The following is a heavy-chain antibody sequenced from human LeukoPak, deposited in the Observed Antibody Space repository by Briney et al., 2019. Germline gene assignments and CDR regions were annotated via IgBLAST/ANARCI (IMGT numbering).Heavy chain of an antibody. V-gene: IGHV1-69*13. CDR2: IIPIFGTA. Sequence: PLASVKVSCKASGGTFSRYAISWVRQAPGQGLAWMGGIIPIFGTANYAQKFQGRVTITADESTSTAYMELSSLRSEDTAVYYCARARPGDSSGYYYDYWGQGTLVTVSS. D-gene: IGHD3-22*01. CDR1: GGTFSRYA. CDR3: ARARPGDSSGYYYDY. J-gene: IGHJ4*02.